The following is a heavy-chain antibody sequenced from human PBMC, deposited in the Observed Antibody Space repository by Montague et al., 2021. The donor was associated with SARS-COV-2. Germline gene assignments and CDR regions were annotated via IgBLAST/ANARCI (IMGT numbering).Heavy chain of an antibody. J-gene: IGHJ1*01. D-gene: IGHD3-22*01. CDR1: GFILSSYE. CDR3: ARAGEDYYYDSSGFLY. V-gene: IGHV3-48*03. CDR2: ISNSGDTK. Sequence: XLRLSCAASGFILSSYEMNWFRQAPGKGLEWVSYISNSGDTKYYADSVKGRFTISRDNAKNSLYLQMSSLRAEDTAVYYCARAGEDYYYDSSGFLYWGQGILVTVSS.